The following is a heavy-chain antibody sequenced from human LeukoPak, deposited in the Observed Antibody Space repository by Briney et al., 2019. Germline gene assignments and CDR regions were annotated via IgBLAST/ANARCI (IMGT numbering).Heavy chain of an antibody. CDR3: ARVLAYCSSTSCHDY. V-gene: IGHV1-18*01. Sequence: ASVNVSCKASGYNFTNYGVSWVRQAPGQGLEWMGWISAYNGNTDYAQKLQGRVTMTTDTSTSTAYMELRSLRSDDTAVYYCARVLAYCSSTSCHDYWGQGTLVTVYS. D-gene: IGHD2-2*01. J-gene: IGHJ4*02. CDR2: ISAYNGNT. CDR1: GYNFTNYG.